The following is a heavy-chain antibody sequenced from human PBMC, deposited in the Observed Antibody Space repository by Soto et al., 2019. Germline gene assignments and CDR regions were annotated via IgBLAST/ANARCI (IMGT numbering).Heavy chain of an antibody. Sequence: GGSLRLSCAASGFTFSSYDMHWVRQATGKGLEWVSAIGTAGDTYYPGSVKGRFTISRENAKNSLYLQMNSLRAGDMAVYYCARLVAMGAFDIWGQGTMVTVSS. CDR2: IGTAGDT. J-gene: IGHJ3*02. CDR3: ARLVAMGAFDI. CDR1: GFTFSSYD. V-gene: IGHV3-13*01. D-gene: IGHD5-12*01.